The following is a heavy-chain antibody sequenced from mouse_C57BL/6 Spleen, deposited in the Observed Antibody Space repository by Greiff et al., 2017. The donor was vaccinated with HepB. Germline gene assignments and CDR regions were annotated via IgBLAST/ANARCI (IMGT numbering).Heavy chain of an antibody. CDR3: TRDDGYSFAY. CDR2: ISSGGDYI. Sequence: EVKVVESGEGLVKPGGSLKLSCAASGFTFSSYAMSWVRQTPEKRLEWVAYISSGGDYIYYADTVKGRFTISRDNARNTLYLQMSSLKSEDTAMYYCTRDDGYSFAYWGQGTLVTVSA. J-gene: IGHJ3*01. V-gene: IGHV5-9-1*02. D-gene: IGHD2-3*01. CDR1: GFTFSSYA.